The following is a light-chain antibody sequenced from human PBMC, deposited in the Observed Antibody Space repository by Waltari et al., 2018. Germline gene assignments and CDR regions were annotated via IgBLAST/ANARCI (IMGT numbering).Light chain of an antibody. V-gene: IGLV2-14*03. Sequence: QSALTQPASVSGSPGQSITISCTGTSSDVGGHNHISWYQQHPGKAPKLMIYDVSNRPSGVSNHFSGSKSGNTASLTISGIQAEDEADYYCSSYTSSNTWVFGGGTKLTVL. J-gene: IGLJ3*02. CDR2: DVS. CDR3: SSYTSSNTWV. CDR1: SSDVGGHNH.